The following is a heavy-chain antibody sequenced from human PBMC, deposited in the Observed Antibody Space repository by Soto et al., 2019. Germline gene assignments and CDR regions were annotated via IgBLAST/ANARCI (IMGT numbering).Heavy chain of an antibody. J-gene: IGHJ5*02. CDR1: GFIFSSYD. CDR2: IANNGDT. CDR3: AREAITVGGTWWFDP. D-gene: IGHD6-19*01. Sequence: GGSLRLSCAASGFIFSSYDMHWVRQAAGKGLEWVSGIANNGDTYYTDSVKGRFIISREDAKNSLYLQMNSLGAEDTAVYYCAREAITVGGTWWFDPWGQGTLVTVSS. V-gene: IGHV3-13*01.